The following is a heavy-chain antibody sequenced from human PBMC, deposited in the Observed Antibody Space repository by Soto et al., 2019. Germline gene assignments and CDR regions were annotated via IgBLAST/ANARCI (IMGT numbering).Heavy chain of an antibody. D-gene: IGHD3-22*01. J-gene: IGHJ5*02. CDR3: ARRYYGSSGYPYNWFDP. CDR1: GGSISSSSYY. Sequence: SETLSLTCTVSGGSISSSSYYWGWIRQPPGKGLEWIGSIYYSGSTYYNPSLKSRVTISVDTSKNQFSLKLSSVTAADTAVYYCARRYYGSSGYPYNWFDPWGQGTLVTFSS. V-gene: IGHV4-39*01. CDR2: IYYSGST.